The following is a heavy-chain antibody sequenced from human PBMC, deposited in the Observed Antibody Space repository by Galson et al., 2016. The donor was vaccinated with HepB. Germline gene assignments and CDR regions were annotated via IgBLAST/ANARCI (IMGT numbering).Heavy chain of an antibody. CDR2: TYYRSKWYN. CDR1: GDSVSSNSAA. V-gene: IGHV6-1*01. CDR3: ARVVTTEMDFQRVFDP. Sequence: CAISGDSVSSNSAAWNWIRQSPSRGLEWLGRTYYRSKWYNDYAVSVKSRITINPDTSKNQFSLQLNSVTPEDTAVYYCARVVTTEMDFQRVFDPWGQGTLVTVSS. J-gene: IGHJ5*02. D-gene: IGHD2/OR15-2a*01.